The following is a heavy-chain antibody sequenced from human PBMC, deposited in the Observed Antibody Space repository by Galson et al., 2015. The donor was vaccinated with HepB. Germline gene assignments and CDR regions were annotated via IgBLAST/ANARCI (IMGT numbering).Heavy chain of an antibody. CDR1: GFTFSTNA. V-gene: IGHV3-64D*06. Sequence: SLRLSCAASGFTFSTNAMHWVRQAPGKGLEYVSAIISNGGSTYYADSVKGRFTISRDNSKNTLYLQMSSLRAEDTAVYYCVKDSGSYYAPLEYWGQGTLVTVSS. CDR2: IISNGGST. J-gene: IGHJ4*02. D-gene: IGHD1-26*01. CDR3: VKDSGSYYAPLEY.